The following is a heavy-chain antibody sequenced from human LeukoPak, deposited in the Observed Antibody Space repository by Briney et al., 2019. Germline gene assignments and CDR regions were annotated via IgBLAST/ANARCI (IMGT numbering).Heavy chain of an antibody. J-gene: IGHJ6*04. D-gene: IGHD3-3*01. CDR1: GGSISSGSYY. V-gene: IGHV4-61*02. CDR2: IYTSGST. CDR3: ASTERITIFGVVTPMDV. Sequence: SETLSLTCTVSGGSISSGSYYWSWIRQPAGKGLEWTGRIYTSGSTNYNPSLKSRVTISVDTSKNQFSLKLSSVTAADTAVYYCASTERITIFGVVTPMDVWGKGTTVTVSS.